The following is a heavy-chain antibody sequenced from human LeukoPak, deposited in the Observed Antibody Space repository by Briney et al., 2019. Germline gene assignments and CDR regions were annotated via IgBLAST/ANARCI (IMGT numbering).Heavy chain of an antibody. Sequence: ASVKVSCKASGYTFTGYYMHWVRQAPGQGLKWMGWINPNSGGTNYAQKFQGRVTMSRDTSISTAYMELSRLRSDDTAVYYCARGTVLRYFDWLLGEEHNWFDPWGQGTLVTVSS. J-gene: IGHJ5*02. V-gene: IGHV1-2*02. CDR2: INPNSGGT. D-gene: IGHD3-9*01. CDR1: GYTFTGYY. CDR3: ARGTVLRYFDWLLGEEHNWFDP.